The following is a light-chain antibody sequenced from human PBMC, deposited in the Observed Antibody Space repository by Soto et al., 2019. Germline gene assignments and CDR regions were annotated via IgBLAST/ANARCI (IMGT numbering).Light chain of an antibody. J-gene: IGKJ1*01. CDR3: QHYGSSPRT. CDR2: GTS. Sequence: EIVLTQSPGTLSLSPGESATLSCRASQNVGSTSLAWYQQRPGQVPRLLISGTSTRATGIPDRFTGSGSGTDLTLTIIRLQPEDFAVYYCQHYGSSPRTFGQGTRV. CDR1: QNVGSTS. V-gene: IGKV3-20*01.